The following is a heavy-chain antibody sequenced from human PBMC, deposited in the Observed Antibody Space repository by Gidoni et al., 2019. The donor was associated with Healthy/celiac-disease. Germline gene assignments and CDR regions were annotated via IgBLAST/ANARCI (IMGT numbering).Heavy chain of an antibody. CDR2: ISYDGSNK. D-gene: IGHD1-26*01. Sequence: QVQLVESGGGVVQPGRSLRLSCAASGFPFSSYAMHWVRQAPGKGLEWVAVISYDGSNKYYADSVKGRFTISRDNSKNTLYLQMNSLRAEDTAVYYCARDRLVGANDAFDIWGQGTMVTVSS. CDR1: GFPFSSYA. CDR3: ARDRLVGANDAFDI. V-gene: IGHV3-30*01. J-gene: IGHJ3*02.